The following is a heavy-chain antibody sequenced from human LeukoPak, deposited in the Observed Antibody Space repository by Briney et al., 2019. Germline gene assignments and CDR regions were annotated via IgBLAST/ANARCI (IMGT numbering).Heavy chain of an antibody. V-gene: IGHV3-23*01. CDR2: ISGSGGST. CDR1: GFTFNNYA. Sequence: GGSLRLPCAASGFTFNNYAITWVRQAPGKGLEWVSSISGSGGSTYYADSVKGRFTISRDNSKNTLDLQMNSLRAGDTAVYFCAKDRRGYYGSGSYYDFWGQGTLVTVSS. D-gene: IGHD3-10*01. J-gene: IGHJ4*02. CDR3: AKDRRGYYGSGSYYDF.